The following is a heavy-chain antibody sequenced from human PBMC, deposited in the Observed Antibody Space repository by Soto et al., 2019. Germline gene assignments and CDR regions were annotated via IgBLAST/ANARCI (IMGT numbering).Heavy chain of an antibody. CDR3: AREGASGFGMDV. V-gene: IGHV4-4*07. J-gene: IGHJ6*02. CDR1: GGSIRSYY. D-gene: IGHD1-26*01. Sequence: SSETLSLTCNVSGGSIRSYYWSWVRQPAGKPLEWIGRIYTSGSTNYNPSLKSRVSMSADTSKNQFSLEVTSVTAADTAVYYCAREGASGFGMDVWGQGTTVTVSS. CDR2: IYTSGST.